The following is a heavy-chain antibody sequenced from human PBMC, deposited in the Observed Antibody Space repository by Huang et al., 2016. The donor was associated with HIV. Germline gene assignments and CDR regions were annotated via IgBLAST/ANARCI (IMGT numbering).Heavy chain of an antibody. CDR2: ILPRDSDT. CDR1: GYGFCSYW. V-gene: IGHV5-51*01. J-gene: IGHJ4*02. D-gene: IGHD2-15*01. Sequence: EVLLVPSGAELKETGESLKTSCKASGYGFCSYWIGRVRQKPGTGLEWMGSILPRDSDTTFSPTFDGQVIISAVKSTRTAYQQWESLKAPDTAIYFWSRQVDGFISHFDFWGQGALISVST. CDR3: SRQVDGFISHFDF.